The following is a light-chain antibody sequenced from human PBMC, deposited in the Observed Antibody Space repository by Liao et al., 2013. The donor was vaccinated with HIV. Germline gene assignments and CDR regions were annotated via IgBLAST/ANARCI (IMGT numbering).Light chain of an antibody. J-gene: IGLJ3*02. CDR1: DIGDKS. CDR2: YDG. Sequence: SYVLTQPPSVSVAPGETASLTCGGNDIGDKSVHWYQQKAGQAPVLVVYYDGDRPSGIPERFSGSNSGNTATLTISRVEAGDEADYYCQVWDSSSDHRVFGGETKLTVL. V-gene: IGLV3-21*04. CDR3: QVWDSSSDHRV.